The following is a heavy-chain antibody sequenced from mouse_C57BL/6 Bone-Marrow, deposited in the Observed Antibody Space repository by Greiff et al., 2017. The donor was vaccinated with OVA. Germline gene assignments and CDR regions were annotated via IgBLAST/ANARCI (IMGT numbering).Heavy chain of an antibody. V-gene: IGHV1-20*01. CDR1: GYSFTGYF. D-gene: IGHD1-1*01. CDR3: ARGFITHQYYFDY. Sequence: EVKLMESGPELVKPGDSVKISCKASGYSFTGYFMNWVMQSHGKSLEWIGRINPYNGDTFYNQKFKGKATLTVDKSSSTAHMELRSLTSEDSAVYYCARGFITHQYYFDYWGQGTTLTVSS. CDR2: INPYNGDT. J-gene: IGHJ2*01.